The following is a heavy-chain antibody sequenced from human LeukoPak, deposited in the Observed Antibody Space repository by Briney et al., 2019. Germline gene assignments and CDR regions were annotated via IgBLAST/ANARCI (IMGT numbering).Heavy chain of an antibody. CDR1: GFTFSSYW. V-gene: IGHV3-7*05. Sequence: SGGSLRLSCAAYGFTFSSYWMTWVRQAPGKGLEWVANINQDGSEKYYVDSVKGRFTISRDNAKNSLYLQMNSLRAEDTAVYSCARGSLGRGWLFDYWGQGTLITVSS. D-gene: IGHD7-27*01. CDR2: INQDGSEK. CDR3: ARGSLGRGWLFDY. J-gene: IGHJ4*02.